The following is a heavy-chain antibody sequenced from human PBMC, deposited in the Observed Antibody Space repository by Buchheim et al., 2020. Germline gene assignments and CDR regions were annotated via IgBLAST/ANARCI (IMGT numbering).Heavy chain of an antibody. D-gene: IGHD6-19*01. J-gene: IGHJ4*02. V-gene: IGHV4-39*07. CDR1: GGSISSSSYY. Sequence: QLQLQESGPGLVKPSETLSLTCTVSGGSISSSSYYWGWIRQPPGKGLEWIGSIYYSGSTYYNPSLKSRVTISVDTPKNQFPLKLSSVTAADTAVYYCARDSEAAVAGTDYFDYWGQGTL. CDR2: IYYSGST. CDR3: ARDSEAAVAGTDYFDY.